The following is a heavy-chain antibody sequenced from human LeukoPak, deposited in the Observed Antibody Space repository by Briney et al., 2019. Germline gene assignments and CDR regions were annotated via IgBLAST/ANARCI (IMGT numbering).Heavy chain of an antibody. J-gene: IGHJ5*02. CDR3: ARDPIAAAGISWFDP. CDR1: GGTFSSYA. V-gene: IGHV1-69*13. D-gene: IGHD6-13*01. CDR2: IIPIFGTA. Sequence: SVKVSCKASGGTFSSYAISWVRQAPGQGLGWMGGIIPIFGTANYAQKFQGRVTITADESTSTAYMELSSLRSEDTAVYYCARDPIAAAGISWFDPWGQGTLVTVSS.